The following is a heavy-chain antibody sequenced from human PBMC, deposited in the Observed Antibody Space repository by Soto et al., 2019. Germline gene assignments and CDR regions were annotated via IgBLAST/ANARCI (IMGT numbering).Heavy chain of an antibody. CDR1: GGSISSSTYY. V-gene: IGHV4-39*01. D-gene: IGHD5-18*01. Sequence: SETLSLTCTVSGGSISSSTYYWGLMRQPPGKGLEWIASFFIGGNTYYNPSLKSRVTISVDTSKNQFSLKLSSVTAADTAVYYCACIFSGGYGDGFYYYGMAVWGQGTTVTVSS. CDR3: ACIFSGGYGDGFYYYGMAV. J-gene: IGHJ6*02. CDR2: FFIGGNT.